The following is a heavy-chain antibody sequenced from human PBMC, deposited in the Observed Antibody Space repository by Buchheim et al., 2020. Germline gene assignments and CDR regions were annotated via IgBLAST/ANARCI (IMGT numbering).Heavy chain of an antibody. CDR3: ARARAYYYDSSGYISD. CDR1: GYTFTSYY. V-gene: IGHV1-46*01. D-gene: IGHD3-22*01. Sequence: QVQLVQSGAEVKKPGASVKASCQASGYTFTSYYMHWVRQAPGQGLEWMGIINPSGGSTSYAQKFQGRVTMTRDKSTSTVYMELSSLRSEDTAVYYCARARAYYYDSSGYISDWGQGTL. J-gene: IGHJ4*02. CDR2: INPSGGST.